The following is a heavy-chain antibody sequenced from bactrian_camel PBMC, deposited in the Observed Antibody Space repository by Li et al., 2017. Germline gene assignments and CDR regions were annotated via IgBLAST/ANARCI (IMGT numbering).Heavy chain of an antibody. Sequence: DVQLVESGGGSVQAGETLRLSCTAASGFIFDDIDMAWYRQAPGKGLEWVAAINSGREDTYYADSIKGRFTISRDNAKNTVYLQLNSLKPEDMARYYCAKGGPREYADWGQGTQVTVS. J-gene: IGHJ4*01. V-gene: IGHV3S40*01. CDR1: GFIFDDID. CDR2: INSGREDT. CDR3: AKGGPREYAD.